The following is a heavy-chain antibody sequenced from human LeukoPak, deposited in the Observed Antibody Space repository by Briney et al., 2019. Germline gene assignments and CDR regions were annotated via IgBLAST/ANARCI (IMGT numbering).Heavy chain of an antibody. V-gene: IGHV5-51*01. J-gene: IGHJ6*02. CDR3: ARLFLAGRRDYYYGMDV. CDR2: IYPGDSDT. CDR1: GYSFTSYW. Sequence: GESLKISCKGSGYSFTSYWIGWARQMPGKGLEWMGIIYPGDSDTRYSPSFQGQVTISADKSISTAYLQWSSLKASDTAMYYCARLFLAGRRDYYYGMDVWGQGTTVTVSS. D-gene: IGHD6-19*01.